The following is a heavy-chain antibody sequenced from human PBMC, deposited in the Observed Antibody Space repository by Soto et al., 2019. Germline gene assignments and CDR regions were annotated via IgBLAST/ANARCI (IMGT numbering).Heavy chain of an antibody. D-gene: IGHD3-3*01. CDR1: GYTFTGYY. J-gene: IGHJ4*02. V-gene: IGHV1-2*04. CDR2: INPNSGGT. Sequence: ASVKVSCKASGYTFTGYYMHWVRQAPGQGLEWMGWINPNSGGTNYAQKFQGWVTMTRDTSISTAYMELSRLRSDDTAVYYCARCPDGYYSVFDYWGQGTLVTVSS. CDR3: ARCPDGYYSVFDY.